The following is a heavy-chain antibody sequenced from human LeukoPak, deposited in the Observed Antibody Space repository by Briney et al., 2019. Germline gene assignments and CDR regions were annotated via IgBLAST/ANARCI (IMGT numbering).Heavy chain of an antibody. V-gene: IGHV4-4*02. CDR3: ARWSYCSSTSCYALAWFDP. D-gene: IGHD2-2*01. CDR1: GGSISSSNW. Sequence: PSGTLSLTCAVSGGSISSSNWWSWVRQPPGKGLEWIGKIYHSGSTNYNPSLKSRVTISVDKSKNQFSLKLSSVTAADTAVYYCARWSYCSSTSCYALAWFDPWGQGTLVTVSS. CDR2: IYHSGST. J-gene: IGHJ5*02.